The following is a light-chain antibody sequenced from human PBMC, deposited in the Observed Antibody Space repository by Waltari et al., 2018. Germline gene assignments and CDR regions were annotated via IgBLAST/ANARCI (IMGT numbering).Light chain of an antibody. V-gene: IGKV1-9*01. CDR3: QQLNSYPLA. CDR2: AAS. J-gene: IGKJ4*01. CDR1: QGISSY. Sequence: DIQLTQSPSFLSASVGDRVTITCRASQGISSYLAWYQQKPGTAPKLLIYAASTLQSWVPSRLSGSGSGTEFTLTISSLQPEDFATYYCQQLNSYPLAFGGGTKVEIK.